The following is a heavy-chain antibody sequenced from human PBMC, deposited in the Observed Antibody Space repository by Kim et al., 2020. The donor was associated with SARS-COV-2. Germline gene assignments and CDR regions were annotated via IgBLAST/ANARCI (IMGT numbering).Heavy chain of an antibody. J-gene: IGHJ6*02. CDR1: GFTFSSYG. D-gene: IGHD6-6*01. V-gene: IGHV3-30*18. CDR3: AKELIAARPPIYYYYYGMDV. CDR2: ISYDGSNK. Sequence: GGSLRLSCAASGFTFSSYGMHWVRQAPGKGLEWVAVISYDGSNKYYADSVKGRFTISRDNSKNTLYLQMNSLRAEDTAVYYCAKELIAARPPIYYYYYGMDVWGQGTTVTVSS.